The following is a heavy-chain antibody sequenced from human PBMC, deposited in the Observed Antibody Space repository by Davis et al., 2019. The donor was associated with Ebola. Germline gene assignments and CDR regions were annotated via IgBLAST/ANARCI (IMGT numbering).Heavy chain of an antibody. Sequence: WETLSLTCTVSGGSISSNYWSWIRQPPGKGLEWIGYIYYSVSTNDNPSLNSRVTISVDTSKDQFSLKVSSVTAADTAVYYCARDIGQWLVSWGQGTLVTVSS. D-gene: IGHD6-19*01. CDR3: ARDIGQWLVS. V-gene: IGHV4-59*01. J-gene: IGHJ4*02. CDR2: IYYSVST. CDR1: GGSISSNY.